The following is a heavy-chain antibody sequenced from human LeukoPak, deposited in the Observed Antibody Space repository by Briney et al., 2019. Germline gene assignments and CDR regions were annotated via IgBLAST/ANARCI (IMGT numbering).Heavy chain of an antibody. CDR2: IWYDGSNK. CDR1: GFTFSSYG. V-gene: IGHV3-33*01. Sequence: GGSLRLSGAASGFTFSSYGMHWVRQAPGKGLEWVAVIWYDGSNKYYADSVKGRFTISRYNSKNTLYLQMNSLRAEDTAVYYCARDGSTTMVRGVPDHWGQGTLVTVSS. CDR3: ARDGSTTMVRGVPDH. J-gene: IGHJ5*02. D-gene: IGHD3-10*01.